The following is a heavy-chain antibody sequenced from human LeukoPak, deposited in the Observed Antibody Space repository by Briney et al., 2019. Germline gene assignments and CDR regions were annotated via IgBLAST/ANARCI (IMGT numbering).Heavy chain of an antibody. V-gene: IGHV3-23*01. CDR1: GFTFSSCA. Sequence: GGSLRLSCAASGFTFSSCAMNWVRQAPGKGLEWVSAISGSDGTTYYADSVKGRFTISRDNSKNTLYLQMNSLRAEDTAVYYCAKDNLYYYDSSGYYYSDYWGQGTLVTVSS. CDR3: AKDNLYYYDSSGYYYSDY. CDR2: ISGSDGTT. D-gene: IGHD3-22*01. J-gene: IGHJ4*02.